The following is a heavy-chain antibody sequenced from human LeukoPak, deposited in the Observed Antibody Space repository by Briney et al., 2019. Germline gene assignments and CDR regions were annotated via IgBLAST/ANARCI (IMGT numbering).Heavy chain of an antibody. CDR1: GFTFDDYA. Sequence: GGSLRLSCAASGFTFDDYAMHWVRQAPGKGLEWVSLISGDGGSTYYADSVKGRFTISRDNSKNTLYLQMNSLRAEDTAVYYCAKAPDRGVAIYFDYWGQGTLVTVSS. D-gene: IGHD3-3*01. V-gene: IGHV3-43*02. CDR3: AKAPDRGVAIYFDY. J-gene: IGHJ4*02. CDR2: ISGDGGST.